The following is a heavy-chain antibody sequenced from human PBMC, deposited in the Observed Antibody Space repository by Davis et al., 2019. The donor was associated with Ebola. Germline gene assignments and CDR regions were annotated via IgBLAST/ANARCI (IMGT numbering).Heavy chain of an antibody. Sequence: MPSETLSLTCSVSGGSISTYYWSWIRQPPGKGLEWIGYIYYTGSTNYNPSLKSRVTISVDTSKNQFSLKLTSVTAADTAVYYCARDLARTIWYFDLWGRGTLVTVSS. D-gene: IGHD4/OR15-4a*01. CDR3: ARDLARTIWYFDL. V-gene: IGHV4-59*01. CDR1: GGSISTYY. J-gene: IGHJ2*01. CDR2: IYYTGST.